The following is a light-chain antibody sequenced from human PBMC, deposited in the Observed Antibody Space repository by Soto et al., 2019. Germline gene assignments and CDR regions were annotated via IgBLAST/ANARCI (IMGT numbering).Light chain of an antibody. CDR3: AAWDDSLSGWV. Sequence: QAVVTQPPSASGTPGQRVTISCSGSSSNIGSNYVYWYQQLPGTAPKHLIYRNNQRPSGVPDRFSGSKSGTSASLAISGLRSEDEADYYCAAWDDSLSGWVFGGGTKLTVL. J-gene: IGLJ3*02. CDR2: RNN. V-gene: IGLV1-47*01. CDR1: SSNIGSNY.